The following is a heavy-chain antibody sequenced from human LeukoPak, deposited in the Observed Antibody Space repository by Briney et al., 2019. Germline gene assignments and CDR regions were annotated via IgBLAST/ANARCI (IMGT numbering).Heavy chain of an antibody. J-gene: IGHJ4*02. Sequence: PGGSLRLSCAASGFTVSSNYMSWVRQAPGKGLEWVSVIYSGDSTYYADSVKGRFTISRDNSKNTLYFQMNSLRAEDTAVYYCASLSPLYYDSSGYSYWGQGTLVTVSS. V-gene: IGHV3-53*01. D-gene: IGHD3-22*01. CDR1: GFTVSSNY. CDR3: ASLSPLYYDSSGYSY. CDR2: IYSGDST.